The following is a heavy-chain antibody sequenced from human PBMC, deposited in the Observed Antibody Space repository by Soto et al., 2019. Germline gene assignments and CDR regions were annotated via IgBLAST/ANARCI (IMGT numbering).Heavy chain of an antibody. D-gene: IGHD6-6*01. Sequence: SETLSLTCSVSGGSISSGDYYWSWIRQHPGQGLEWIGFVYYTGTTYYKPSLKSRVSISLDTSKNQFSLNLRHVPAADTAVYYCAKEYSTSCDSWGQGTPVTVSS. V-gene: IGHV4-31*03. CDR1: GGSISSGDYY. J-gene: IGHJ5*01. CDR3: AKEYSTSCDS. CDR2: VYYTGTT.